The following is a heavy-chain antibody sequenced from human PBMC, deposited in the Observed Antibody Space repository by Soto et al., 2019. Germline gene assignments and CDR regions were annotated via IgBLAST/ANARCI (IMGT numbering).Heavy chain of an antibody. V-gene: IGHV1-69*08. CDR2: IIPILGIA. CDR3: ARDRIAAAGHNWFDP. J-gene: IGHJ5*02. D-gene: IGHD6-13*01. CDR1: GGTFSSYT. Sequence: QVQLVQSGAEVKKPGSSVKVSCKASGGTFSSYTISWVRQAPGQGLEWMGRIIPILGIANYAQKFQGRVTITADKSTSTAYMELSSLRSEYTAVYYCARDRIAAAGHNWFDPWGQGTLVTVSS.